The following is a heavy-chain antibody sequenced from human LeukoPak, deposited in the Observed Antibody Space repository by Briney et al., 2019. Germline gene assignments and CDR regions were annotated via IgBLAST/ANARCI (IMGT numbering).Heavy chain of an antibody. CDR2: IYCSGSH. V-gene: IGHV4-59*08. Sequence: SETLSLTCTVSGGSISSYYWESIRQPPGKVLECIGYIYCSGSHNYNPSLRGRVTISVHTSKNQFSLKLSSVTAADTDVYYCARHATDTASPHYTRRHSIDLWGRGTLVTVSS. CDR3: ARHATDTASPHYTRRHSIDL. J-gene: IGHJ2*01. D-gene: IGHD3-3*01. CDR1: GGSISSYY.